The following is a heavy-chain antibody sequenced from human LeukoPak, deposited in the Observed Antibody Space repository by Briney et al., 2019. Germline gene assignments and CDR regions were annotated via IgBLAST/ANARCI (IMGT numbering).Heavy chain of an antibody. Sequence: SGGSLRPSCAASGFRFSDYYMTWIRQAPGKGPEWVAYISSPGTTLYYVDSVTGRFTISRDNAKNSMYLQMNSLRAEDTAVYYCASGIQPRLSWFFDLWGRGTQVIVSS. CDR3: ASGIQPRLSWFFDL. D-gene: IGHD5-18*01. V-gene: IGHV3-11*01. CDR1: GFRFSDYY. J-gene: IGHJ2*01. CDR2: ISSPGTTL.